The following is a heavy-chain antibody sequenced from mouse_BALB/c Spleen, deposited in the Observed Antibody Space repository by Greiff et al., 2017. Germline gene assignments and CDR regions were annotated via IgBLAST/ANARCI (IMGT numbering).Heavy chain of an antibody. CDR2: ISYDGSN. D-gene: IGHD3-3*01. CDR1: GYSITSGYY. CDR3: ARERRAWYFDV. J-gene: IGHJ1*01. V-gene: IGHV3-6*02. Sequence: DVKLVESGPGLVKPSQSLSLTCSVTGYSITSGYYWNWIRQFPGNKLEWMGYISYDGSNNYNPSLKNRISITRDTSKNQFFLKLNSVTTEDTATYYCARERRAWYFDVWGAGTTVTVSS.